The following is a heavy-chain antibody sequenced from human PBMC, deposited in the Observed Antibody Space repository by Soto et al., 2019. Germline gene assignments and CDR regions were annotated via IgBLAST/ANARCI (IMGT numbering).Heavy chain of an antibody. J-gene: IGHJ6*02. Sequence: VQLVESGGGVVQPGRSLRLSCAASGFTFSSYGMHWVRQAPGKGLEWVAVISYDGSNKYYADSVKGRFTISRDNSKNTLYLQMNSLRAEDTAVYYCAKDRHGSGTMDVWGQGTTVTVSS. CDR3: AKDRHGSGTMDV. CDR2: ISYDGSNK. V-gene: IGHV3-30*18. CDR1: GFTFSSYG. D-gene: IGHD3-10*01.